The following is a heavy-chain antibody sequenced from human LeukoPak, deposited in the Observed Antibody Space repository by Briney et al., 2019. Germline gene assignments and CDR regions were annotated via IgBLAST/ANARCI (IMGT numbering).Heavy chain of an antibody. Sequence: ASVKVSCKASGYTFTGYYMHWVRQAPGQGLAWMGWINPNSGGTNYAQKFQGRVTMTRDMSISTAYMELSRLRSDDTAVYYCARVTNSGWYYFDYWGQGTLVTVAS. J-gene: IGHJ4*02. V-gene: IGHV1-2*02. CDR2: INPNSGGT. CDR1: GYTFTGYY. CDR3: ARVTNSGWYYFDY. D-gene: IGHD6-19*01.